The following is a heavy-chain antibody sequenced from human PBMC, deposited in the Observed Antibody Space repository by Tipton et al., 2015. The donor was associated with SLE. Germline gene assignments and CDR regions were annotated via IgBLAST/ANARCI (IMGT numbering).Heavy chain of an antibody. Sequence: TLSLTCTVSGGSISSSSYYWGWIRQPPGKGLEWIGSIYYSGSTYYNPSLESRVTISVDTSKNQFSLKLSSVTAADTAVYYCARLMGYSNSSGSLGYWGQGTLVTVSS. CDR2: IYYSGST. V-gene: IGHV4-39*07. D-gene: IGHD6-6*01. CDR3: ARLMGYSNSSGSLGY. CDR1: GGSISSSSYY. J-gene: IGHJ4*02.